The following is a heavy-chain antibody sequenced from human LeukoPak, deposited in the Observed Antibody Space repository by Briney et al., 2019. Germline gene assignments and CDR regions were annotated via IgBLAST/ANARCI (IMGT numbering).Heavy chain of an antibody. Sequence: PGGSLRLSCVASGFTFSSYAMSWVRQAPGKGLEWVSAISGSGGSTYYADSVKGRFTISRDNSKDTLYLQMNSLRAEDTAVYYCAKVTPVVASRYCFDYWGQGTLVTVSS. V-gene: IGHV3-23*01. J-gene: IGHJ4*02. CDR2: ISGSGGST. CDR1: GFTFSSYA. CDR3: AKVTPVVASRYCFDY. D-gene: IGHD4-23*01.